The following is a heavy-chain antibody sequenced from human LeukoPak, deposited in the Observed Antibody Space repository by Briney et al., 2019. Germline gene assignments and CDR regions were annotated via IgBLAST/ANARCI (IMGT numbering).Heavy chain of an antibody. D-gene: IGHD1-26*01. V-gene: IGHV3-23*01. CDR2: ITGTGDAT. Sequence: PGGSLRLSCAASGFTFSNAWMSWVRQAPGKGLEWVSSITGTGDATFYADSVKGRFSISRDNSRRTLYLQMNSLRADEQALYYCAKGGLGEAGLGDWGQGTLVTVSS. CDR1: GFTFSNAW. CDR3: AKGGLGEAGLGD. J-gene: IGHJ4*02.